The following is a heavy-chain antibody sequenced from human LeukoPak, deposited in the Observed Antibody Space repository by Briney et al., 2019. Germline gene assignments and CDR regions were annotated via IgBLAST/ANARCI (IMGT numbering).Heavy chain of an antibody. CDR2: IYYSGST. J-gene: IGHJ4*02. CDR3: ARDRSGSYYYFDY. D-gene: IGHD1-26*01. V-gene: IGHV4-31*03. Sequence: PSETLSLTCTVSGGSISSGGYYWSWIRQHPGKGLEWIGYIYYSGSTYYNPSLKSRVTISVDTSKNQFSLKLSSVTAADTAVYYCARDRSGSYYYFDYWGQGTLVTVSS. CDR1: GGSISSGGYY.